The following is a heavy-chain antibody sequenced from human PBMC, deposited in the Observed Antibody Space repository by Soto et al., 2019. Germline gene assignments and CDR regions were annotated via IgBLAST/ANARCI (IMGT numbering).Heavy chain of an antibody. CDR3: ARDRANYYYYYGMDV. Sequence: HPGGSLRLSCSASGFTFSSYSMNGVRQAPGKGLEWVSYISSSSSTIYYADSVKGRFTISRDNAKNSLYLQMNGLRDEDTAVYYCARDRANYYYYYGMDVWGQGTTVTVSS. CDR1: GFTFSSYS. J-gene: IGHJ6*02. V-gene: IGHV3-48*02. CDR2: ISSSSSTI.